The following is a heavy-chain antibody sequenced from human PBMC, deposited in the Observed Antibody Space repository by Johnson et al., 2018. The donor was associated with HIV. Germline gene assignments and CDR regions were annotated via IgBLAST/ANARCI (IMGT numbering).Heavy chain of an antibody. CDR3: ASPLEAAAGPMDAFDI. D-gene: IGHD6-13*01. CDR1: GFNFSSYA. CDR2: IRYDGTNK. V-gene: IGHV3-30*02. J-gene: IGHJ3*02. Sequence: VQLVESGGGLVKPGGSLRLSCAASGFNFSSYAMHWVRQAPGKGLEWVSFIRYDGTNKYYADSVKGRFTISRDNSKNTLYLQMNSLRAEDTAVYYCASPLEAAAGPMDAFDIWGQGTMVTVSS.